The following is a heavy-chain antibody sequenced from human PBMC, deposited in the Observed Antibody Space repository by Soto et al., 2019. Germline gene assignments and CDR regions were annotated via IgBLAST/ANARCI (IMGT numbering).Heavy chain of an antibody. CDR3: ARASIGFDYYDSSGYYSEYNRFDP. D-gene: IGHD3-22*01. Sequence: SVKVSCKASGGTFSSYAISWVRQAPGQGLEWMGGIIPIFGTANYAQKFQGRVTITADESTSTAYMELSSLRSEDTAVYYCARASIGFDYYDSSGYYSEYNRFDPWGQGTLVTVSS. V-gene: IGHV1-69*13. CDR1: GGTFSSYA. CDR2: IIPIFGTA. J-gene: IGHJ5*02.